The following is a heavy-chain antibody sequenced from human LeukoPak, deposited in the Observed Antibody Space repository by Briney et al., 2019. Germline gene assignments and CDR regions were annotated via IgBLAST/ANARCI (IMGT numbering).Heavy chain of an antibody. CDR1: GYTFSDYY. CDR2: INPSNGDT. Sequence: GASVKVSCKASGYTFSDYYIHWVRQAPGQGLEWMGWINPSNGDTNYAQQFQGRVPMTRDTSFSTVYMDVSRLRSDDTAVYYCARGSIMGSTWFDSWGQGTLVTVSS. J-gene: IGHJ5*01. D-gene: IGHD1-26*01. V-gene: IGHV1-2*02. CDR3: ARGSIMGSTWFDS.